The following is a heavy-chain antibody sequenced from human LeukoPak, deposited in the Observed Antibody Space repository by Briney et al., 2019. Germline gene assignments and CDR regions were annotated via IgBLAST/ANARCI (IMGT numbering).Heavy chain of an antibody. D-gene: IGHD3-10*01. V-gene: IGHV3-20*04. CDR1: GFTFEDYG. Sequence: GGSLRLSCAASGFTFEDYGMSWVRQAPGKGLEWASGISWNGGTTSYADSVQGRFSISRDNANNSLYLQMNSLRAEDTALYYCARGFYGSGGYYPYYFDYWGQGTLVTVSS. CDR3: ARGFYGSGGYYPYYFDY. J-gene: IGHJ4*02. CDR2: ISWNGGTT.